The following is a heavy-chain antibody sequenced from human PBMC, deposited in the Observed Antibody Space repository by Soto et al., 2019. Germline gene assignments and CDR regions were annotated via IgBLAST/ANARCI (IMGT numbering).Heavy chain of an antibody. D-gene: IGHD2-2*01. J-gene: IGHJ4*02. V-gene: IGHV3-30*18. CDR3: AKVKFTGPTTSCYDY. CDR1: GFTFSSYG. CDR2: ISYDGSNK. Sequence: QVQLVESGGGVVQPGRSLRLSCAASGFTFSSYGMHWVRQAPGKGLEWVAVISYDGSNKYYADSVKGRFTISRHNSKNTRYLQMNSRGAEDRAVYYCAKVKFTGPTTSCYDYWGQGTLVTVSS.